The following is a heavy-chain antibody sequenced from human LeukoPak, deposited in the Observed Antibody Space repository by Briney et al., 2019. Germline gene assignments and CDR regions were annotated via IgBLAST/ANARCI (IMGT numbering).Heavy chain of an antibody. CDR1: GYTLTELS. CDR3: ATNPLYDSSGYPAYYYYMDV. D-gene: IGHD3-22*01. J-gene: IGHJ6*03. CDR2: FDPEDGET. Sequence: ASVKVSCKVSGYTLTELSMHWVRQAPGKGLEWMGGFDPEDGETIYAQKFQGRVTMTEDTSTDTAYMELSSLRSEDTAVYYCATNPLYDSSGYPAYYYYMDVWGKGTTVTVSS. V-gene: IGHV1-24*01.